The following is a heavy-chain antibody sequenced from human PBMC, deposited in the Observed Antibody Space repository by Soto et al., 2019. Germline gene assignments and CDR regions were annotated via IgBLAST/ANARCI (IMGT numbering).Heavy chain of an antibody. J-gene: IGHJ4*02. CDR1: GYTFTGYY. CDR3: ARAGEQWLVPPYYFDY. V-gene: IGHV1-2*04. Sequence: QVQLVQSGAEVKKPGASVKVSCKASGYTFTGYYMHWVRQAPGQGLEWMGWINPNSGGTNYAQKFQGWLTMTRDTSISTAYMELSRLRSDDTAVYYCARAGEQWLVPPYYFDYWGQGTLVTVSS. D-gene: IGHD6-19*01. CDR2: INPNSGGT.